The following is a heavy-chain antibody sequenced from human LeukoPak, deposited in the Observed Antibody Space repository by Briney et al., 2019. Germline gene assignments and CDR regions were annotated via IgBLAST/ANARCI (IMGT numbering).Heavy chain of an antibody. CDR3: ARVGTYSSGWYSDFDY. CDR2: ISAYNGNT. D-gene: IGHD6-19*01. Sequence: AASVKVSCKASGYTFTSYGISWVRQAPGQGLEWMGWISAYNGNTNYAQKLQGRVTMTTDTSTSTAYMELRSPRSDDTAVYYCARVGTYSSGWYSDFDYWGQGTLVTVSS. CDR1: GYTFTSYG. J-gene: IGHJ4*02. V-gene: IGHV1-18*01.